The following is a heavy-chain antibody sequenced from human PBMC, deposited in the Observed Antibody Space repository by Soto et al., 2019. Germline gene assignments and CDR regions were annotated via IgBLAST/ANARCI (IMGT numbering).Heavy chain of an antibody. Sequence: EVQLLESGGALVQPGGSLRLSCAGSGFTFINYAMNWVRQAPGKGLEWVSSISGGGDAAFFPDSVRGRFTISRDNSKNTVTLHMNSLGVDDTAVYYCARKILGSTSRPNYWYFDLWGRGTLVTVSS. CDR1: GFTFINYA. D-gene: IGHD2-2*01. CDR3: ARKILGSTSRPNYWYFDL. CDR2: ISGGGDAA. V-gene: IGHV3-23*01. J-gene: IGHJ2*01.